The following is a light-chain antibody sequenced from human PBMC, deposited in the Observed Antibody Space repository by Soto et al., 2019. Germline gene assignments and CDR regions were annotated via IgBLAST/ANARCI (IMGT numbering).Light chain of an antibody. V-gene: IGKV3-20*01. CDR1: QNVRSDY. CDR2: GVS. CDR3: QQFVNSPYTYT. Sequence: EIVLTQSPATLSLSPGDRATLSCRASQNVRSDYFAWYQQKPGQAPRVIIFGVSTRASATPDRFRGSGSGTYFTLTISRLEPDDFALYYCQQFVNSPYTYTFGQGTKVDIK. J-gene: IGKJ2*01.